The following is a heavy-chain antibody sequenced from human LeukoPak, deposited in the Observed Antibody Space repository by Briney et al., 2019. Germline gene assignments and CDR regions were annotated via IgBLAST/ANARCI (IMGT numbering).Heavy chain of an antibody. CDR3: AILYGGNPVHY. J-gene: IGHJ4*02. Sequence: GESWKISCKASGYSFTSYWIGWVRQMPGKGLEFMGIIYPDDCDTRYSPSFQGQVTISAEKSISTAYLQWNSLKASDTAMYYCAILYGGNPVHYWGQGTLVRVSS. V-gene: IGHV5-51*01. CDR1: GYSFTSYW. D-gene: IGHD4-23*01. CDR2: IYPDDCDT.